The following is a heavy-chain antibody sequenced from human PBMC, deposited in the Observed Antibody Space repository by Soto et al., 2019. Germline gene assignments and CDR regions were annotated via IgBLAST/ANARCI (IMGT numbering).Heavy chain of an antibody. CDR3: VGGDNPEGAYYFDY. Sequence: SETLSLTCTVSGGSISSGGYYWRWIRQHPGKGLEWIGYIYYSGSTYYTPSLKSRVTISVDTSKKQFSLKLCSMTAADTAVYYCVGGDNPEGAYYFDYWGQGTLVTVSS. CDR2: IYYSGST. D-gene: IGHD2-21*02. V-gene: IGHV4-31*03. CDR1: GGSISSGGYY. J-gene: IGHJ4*02.